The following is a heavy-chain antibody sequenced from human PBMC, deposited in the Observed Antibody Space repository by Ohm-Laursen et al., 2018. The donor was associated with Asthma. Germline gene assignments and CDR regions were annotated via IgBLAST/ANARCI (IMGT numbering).Heavy chain of an antibody. Sequence: SLRLSCAASGFTFTSYDMYWVRQAPGKGLEFVAVIWYGGSNKYYADSVKGRFTISRDNSKNILYMQMNSLRAEDTAVYYCARRDYSGGDPNAAFDIWGQGTMVTVSS. CDR2: IWYGGSNK. CDR1: GFTFTSYD. J-gene: IGHJ3*02. D-gene: IGHD2-21*02. V-gene: IGHV3-33*08. CDR3: ARRDYSGGDPNAAFDI.